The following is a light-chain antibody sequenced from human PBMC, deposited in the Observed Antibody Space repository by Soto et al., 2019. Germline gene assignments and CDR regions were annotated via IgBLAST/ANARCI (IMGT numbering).Light chain of an antibody. CDR2: DVF. J-gene: IGLJ2*01. Sequence: QSVLTQPRSVSGSPGHSVTISCFGTSSDIGSYNAVSWYQQHPGKAPKLIIFDVFERPSGAPDRFSGSKSGNSASLTISGLQAEDESDYYCSSFAPSYRVIFGGGTKLTVL. CDR3: SSFAPSYRVI. V-gene: IGLV2-11*01. CDR1: SSDIGSYNA.